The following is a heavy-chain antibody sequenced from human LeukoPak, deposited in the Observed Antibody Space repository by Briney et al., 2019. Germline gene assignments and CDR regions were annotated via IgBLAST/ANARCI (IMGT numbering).Heavy chain of an antibody. CDR1: GFIFSSYG. Sequence: GGSLRLSCAASGFIFSSYGMHWVRQAPGKGLEWVAFIRYDGSNKYYADSVKGRFTISRDNSKNTLYLQMNSLRAEDTAVYYCAKDVTMVRGVIPLLDYMDVWGKGTTVTVSS. D-gene: IGHD3-10*01. J-gene: IGHJ6*03. V-gene: IGHV3-30*02. CDR3: AKDVTMVRGVIPLLDYMDV. CDR2: IRYDGSNK.